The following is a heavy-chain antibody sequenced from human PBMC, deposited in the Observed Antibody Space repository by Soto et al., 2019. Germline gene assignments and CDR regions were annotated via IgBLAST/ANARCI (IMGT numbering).Heavy chain of an antibody. CDR2: IIPIFGTA. D-gene: IGHD2-15*01. CDR3: ARVVAAHFDY. CDR1: GGTFSSYA. Sequence: GASVKVSCKASGGTFSSYAISWLRQAPGQGLEWMGGIIPIFGTANYAQKFQGRVTITADESTSTAYMELSSLRSEDTAVYYCARVVAAHFDYWGQGTLVTVSS. J-gene: IGHJ4*02. V-gene: IGHV1-69*13.